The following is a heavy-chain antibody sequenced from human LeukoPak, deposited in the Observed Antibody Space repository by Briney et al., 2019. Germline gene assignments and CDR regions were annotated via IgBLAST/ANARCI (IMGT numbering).Heavy chain of an antibody. Sequence: GSLRLSCAASGSTFSSYGMHWVRQAPGKGLEWVAVISYDGSNKYYADSYVDSVKGRLTISRDNSENTLYLQMNSLRAEDTAVYYCATEADDGTYGGWFDPWGQGTQVTVSS. J-gene: IGHJ5*02. CDR2: ISYDGSNK. V-gene: IGHV3-30*03. CDR1: GSTFSSYG. D-gene: IGHD4-17*01. CDR3: ATEADDGTYGGWFDP.